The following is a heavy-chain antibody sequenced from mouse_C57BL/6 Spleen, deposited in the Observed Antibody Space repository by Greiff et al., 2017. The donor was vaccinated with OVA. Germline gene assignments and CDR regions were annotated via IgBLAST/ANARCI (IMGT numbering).Heavy chain of an antibody. V-gene: IGHV1-39*01. CDR3: ARGDGNYEGFAY. D-gene: IGHD2-1*01. CDR1: GYSFTDYN. J-gene: IGHJ3*01. Sequence: VQLKQSGPELVQPGASVKISCKASGYSFTDYNMNWVKQSTGKSLEWIGVINPNYGTTSYNQKFKGKATLTVDQSSSTDYMQLNSLTSEDSAVYCCARGDGNYEGFAYWGQGTLVTVSA. CDR2: INPNYGTT.